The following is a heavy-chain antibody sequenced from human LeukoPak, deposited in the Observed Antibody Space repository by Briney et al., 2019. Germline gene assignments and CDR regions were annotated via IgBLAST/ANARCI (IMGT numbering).Heavy chain of an antibody. J-gene: IGHJ4*02. Sequence: SETLSLTCAVHGGSFSGYYWSWIRQPPGKGLEWIGEINHSGSTNYNPSLKSRVTISVDTSKNQFSLKLSSVTAADTAVYYCARGEGIAVYYFDYWGQGTLVTVSS. CDR1: GGSFSGYY. V-gene: IGHV4-34*01. D-gene: IGHD6-19*01. CDR3: ARGEGIAVYYFDY. CDR2: INHSGST.